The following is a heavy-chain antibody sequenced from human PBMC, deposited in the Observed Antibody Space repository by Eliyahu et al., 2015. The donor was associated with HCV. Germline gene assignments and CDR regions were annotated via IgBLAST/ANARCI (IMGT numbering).Heavy chain of an antibody. Sequence: QVQLVQSGAEVKKPGASVKVSYKASGYTFTSYYMHWVRQAPGQGLEWMGIINPSGGSTSYAQKFQGRVTMTRDTSTSTVYMELSSLRSEDTAVYYCARGSGYCSSTSCYRYYYMDVWGKGTTVTVSS. CDR1: GYTFTSYY. D-gene: IGHD2-2*02. CDR3: ARGSGYCSSTSCYRYYYMDV. CDR2: INPSGGST. J-gene: IGHJ6*03. V-gene: IGHV1-46*03.